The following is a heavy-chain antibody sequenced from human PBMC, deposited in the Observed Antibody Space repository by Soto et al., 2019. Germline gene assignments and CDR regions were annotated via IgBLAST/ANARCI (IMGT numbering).Heavy chain of an antibody. CDR1: GFTFSSYA. J-gene: IGHJ3*02. V-gene: IGHV3-23*01. D-gene: IGHD2-15*01. CDR3: AKDPSHCSGGSCYSGVGYAFDI. CDR2: ISGSGGST. Sequence: EVQLLESGGGLVQPGGSLRLSCAASGFTFSSYAMSWVRQAPGKGLEWVSAISGSGGSTYYADSVKGRFTISRDNSKNALYRQMNSLRAEDTAVYYCAKDPSHCSGGSCYSGVGYAFDIWGQGTMVTVSS.